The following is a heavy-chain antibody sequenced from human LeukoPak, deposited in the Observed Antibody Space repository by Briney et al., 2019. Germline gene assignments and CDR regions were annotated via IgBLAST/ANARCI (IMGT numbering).Heavy chain of an antibody. D-gene: IGHD3-22*01. CDR2: IWYDGGNK. CDR1: GFTFRSYG. Sequence: GRSLRLSCAASGFTFRSYGMHWGRNAPGRGLEWGAVIWYDGGNKYYADSVKGRFTISRDNSKKTLYLQMKSLRAEDTAVYHCARDEAGGGGYYNSSGYLYYWGQGTLVTVSS. J-gene: IGHJ4*02. V-gene: IGHV3-33*01. CDR3: ARDEAGGGGYYNSSGYLYY.